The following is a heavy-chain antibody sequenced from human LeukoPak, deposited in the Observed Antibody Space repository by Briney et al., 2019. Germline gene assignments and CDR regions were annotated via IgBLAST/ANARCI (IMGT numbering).Heavy chain of an antibody. CDR2: ISGSGGST. CDR3: AKRVATYHFES. CDR1: GFTFSSYG. J-gene: IGHJ4*02. V-gene: IGHV3-23*01. D-gene: IGHD1-1*01. Sequence: GGSLRLSCAASGFTFSSYGMHWVRQAPGKGLEWLSYISGSGGSTYYADSVKGRFTISRDNSKNTLYLQMSSLRAEDTALYFCAKRVATYHFESWGQGTLVTVSS.